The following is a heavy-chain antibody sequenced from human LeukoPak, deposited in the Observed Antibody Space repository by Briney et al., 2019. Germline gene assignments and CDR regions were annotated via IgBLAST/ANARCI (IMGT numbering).Heavy chain of an antibody. D-gene: IGHD4-17*01. CDR1: GGSFSGYY. Sequence: SETLSLTCAVYGGSFSGYYWSWIRQPPGKGLEWIGEINHSGSTNYNPSLKSRVTISVDTSKNQFSLKLSSVTAADTAVNYCARGLAYGGYRRRGCYFDYWGQGTLVTVSS. V-gene: IGHV4-34*01. CDR3: ARGLAYGGYRRRGCYFDY. CDR2: INHSGST. J-gene: IGHJ4*02.